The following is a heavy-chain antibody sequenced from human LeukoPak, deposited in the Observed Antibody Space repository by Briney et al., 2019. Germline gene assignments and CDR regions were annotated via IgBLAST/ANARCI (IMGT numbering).Heavy chain of an antibody. CDR3: ARAGIRLI. CDR1: GFTFSSYW. V-gene: IGHV3-66*01. CDR2: IYSGGST. D-gene: IGHD1-20*01. J-gene: IGHJ3*02. Sequence: GGSLRLSCAASGFTFSSYWMSWVRQAPGKGLEWVSVIYSGGSTYYADSVKGRFTISRDNSKNTLYLQMNSLRAEDTAVYYCARAGIRLIWGQGTMVTVSS.